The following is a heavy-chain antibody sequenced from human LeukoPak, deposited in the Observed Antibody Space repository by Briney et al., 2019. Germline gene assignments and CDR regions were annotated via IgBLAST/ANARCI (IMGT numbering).Heavy chain of an antibody. CDR2: IYYSGST. CDR3: ARGLAVTTFSYFDY. CDR1: GGSIRSSDYF. V-gene: IGHV4-61*08. D-gene: IGHD4-17*01. Sequence: PETLSLTCSVSGGSIRSSDYFWGWIRQPPGKGLEWIGYIYYSGSTNYNPSLKSRVTISVDTSKNQFSLKLSSVTAADTAVYYCARGLAVTTFSYFDYWGQGTLVTVSS. J-gene: IGHJ4*02.